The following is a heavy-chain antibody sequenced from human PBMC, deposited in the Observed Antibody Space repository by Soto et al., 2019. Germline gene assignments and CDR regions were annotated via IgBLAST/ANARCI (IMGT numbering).Heavy chain of an antibody. CDR2: VISLFGRA. CDR3: AREVGYGDFSAALLE. CDR1: GGTFSSHS. Sequence: VQLMQSGAEVKKPGSSVKVSCKASGGTFSSHSINWVRQAPGQGLEWMGGVISLFGRANYAHNFKGSVTFTEDQTTSPAYMKLNSLRSDDTAVYYCAREVGYGDFSAALLEWGQGTLVTVSS. D-gene: IGHD4-17*01. J-gene: IGHJ4*02. V-gene: IGHV1-69*01.